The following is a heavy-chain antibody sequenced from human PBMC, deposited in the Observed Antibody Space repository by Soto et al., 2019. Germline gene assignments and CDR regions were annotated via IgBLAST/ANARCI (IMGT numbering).Heavy chain of an antibody. Sequence: EVQLLESGGGLVQPGGSLRLSCAASGFTFSNYGMSWVRQAPGKGLEWVSGMSGSGDDAYYADSVKGRFTISRDNSKNMLYLQMNSLRAEDTAVYFCAKKVTIYAVDPADYWGQGTQVAVSS. CDR3: AKKVTIYAVDPADY. CDR1: GFTFSNYG. V-gene: IGHV3-23*01. D-gene: IGHD3-3*01. CDR2: MSGSGDDA. J-gene: IGHJ4*02.